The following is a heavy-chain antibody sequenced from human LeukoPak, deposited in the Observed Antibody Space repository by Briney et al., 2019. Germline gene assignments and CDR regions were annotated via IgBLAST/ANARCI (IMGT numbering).Heavy chain of an antibody. D-gene: IGHD5-24*01. CDR2: ISAYNGNT. CDR3: ARDTGGEMATIDLDY. Sequence: GASVKVSCKASGYTFTSYGISWVRQAPGQGLEWMGWISAYNGNTNYAQKLQGRVTMTTDTSTSTAYMELRSLRSDDTAVYYCARDTGGEMATIDLDYWGQGTLVTVSS. J-gene: IGHJ4*02. CDR1: GYTFTSYG. V-gene: IGHV1-18*01.